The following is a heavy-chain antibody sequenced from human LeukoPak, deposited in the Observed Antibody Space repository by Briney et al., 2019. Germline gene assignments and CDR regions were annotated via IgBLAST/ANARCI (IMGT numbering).Heavy chain of an antibody. CDR3: ASFYGSGSYPPYGMDV. D-gene: IGHD3-10*01. V-gene: IGHV3-66*01. CDR1: GFTVSSNY. Sequence: GGSLRLSCAASGFTVSSNYMSWVRQAPGKGLEWVSVIYSGGSTYYADSVKGRFTISRDNSKNTLYLQMNSLRAEDTAVYYCASFYGSGSYPPYGMDVWGQGPTVTVSS. J-gene: IGHJ6*02. CDR2: IYSGGST.